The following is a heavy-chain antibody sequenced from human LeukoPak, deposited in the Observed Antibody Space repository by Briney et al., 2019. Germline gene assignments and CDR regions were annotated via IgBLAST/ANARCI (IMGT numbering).Heavy chain of an antibody. V-gene: IGHV4-34*01. CDR3: ARAQLLWSTGGVSDY. CDR1: GGSFSGYY. Sequence: PSETLSLTCAVYGGSFSGYYWSWIRRPPGKGLEWIGEINHSGSTNYNPSLKSRVTISVDTSKNQFSLKLSSVTAADTAVYYCARAQLLWSTGGVSDYWGQGTLVTVSS. J-gene: IGHJ4*02. D-gene: IGHD3-10*01. CDR2: INHSGST.